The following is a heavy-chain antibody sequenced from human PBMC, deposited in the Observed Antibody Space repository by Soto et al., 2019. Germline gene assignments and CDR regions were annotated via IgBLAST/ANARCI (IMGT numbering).Heavy chain of an antibody. D-gene: IGHD4-17*01. CDR2: ISSSSNII. CDR3: ARGELFDYGDRAFDY. Sequence: EVQLVESGGGLVQPGGSLRLSCAASGFTVSSYSMDWVRQAPGKGLEWVSYISSSSNIIYYADSVKGRFTISRDNAKSSLYLQMNSLRDEDTAVYYCARGELFDYGDRAFDYWGQGALVTVSS. CDR1: GFTVSSYS. J-gene: IGHJ4*02. V-gene: IGHV3-48*02.